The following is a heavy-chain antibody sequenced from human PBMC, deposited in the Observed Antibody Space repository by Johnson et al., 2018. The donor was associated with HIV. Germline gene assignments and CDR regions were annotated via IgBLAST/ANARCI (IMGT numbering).Heavy chain of an antibody. CDR2: ISYDGSNK. V-gene: IGHV3-30-3*01. J-gene: IGHJ3*02. CDR1: GFTFSSYA. Sequence: VQVVESGGGVVQSGRSLRLSCAASGFTFSSYAMHWVRQAPGKGLEWVAVISYDGSNKYYADSVKGRFTISRDNSKNTLYLQMNSLRAEDTGLYYCAGESPYYYDSSGRQNDAFDIWGQGTTVTVSS. D-gene: IGHD3-22*01. CDR3: AGESPYYYDSSGRQNDAFDI.